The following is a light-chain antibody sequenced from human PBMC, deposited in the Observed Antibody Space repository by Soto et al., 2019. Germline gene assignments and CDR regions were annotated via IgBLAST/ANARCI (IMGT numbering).Light chain of an antibody. CDR2: DAS. CDR1: ENIKNW. CDR3: QPYDVHPKT. J-gene: IGKJ1*01. Sequence: DVQMTQSPSTLAASVGDRVTITCRASENIKNWLAWYQQTPGKAPKVLISDASRLETGVPSRFSGSGYGTDFTHTTTSLQTDDFGTYHCQPYDVHPKTFGHGTKVEVK. V-gene: IGKV1-5*01.